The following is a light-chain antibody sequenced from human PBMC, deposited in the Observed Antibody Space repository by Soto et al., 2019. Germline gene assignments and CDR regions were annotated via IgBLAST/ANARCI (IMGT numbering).Light chain of an antibody. CDR2: WAS. V-gene: IGKV4-1*01. J-gene: IGKJ2*01. CDR3: HQYYAIPYT. Sequence: DIVMTQSPDSLPVSLGERATISCKSSQSILWATNNSNYLAWYQEKPGRPPRLLISWASTRASGVSDRFSGSGSGTDFTLAISSLQAEDVAVYYCHQYYAIPYTCGQGTKLEIK. CDR1: QSILWATNNSNY.